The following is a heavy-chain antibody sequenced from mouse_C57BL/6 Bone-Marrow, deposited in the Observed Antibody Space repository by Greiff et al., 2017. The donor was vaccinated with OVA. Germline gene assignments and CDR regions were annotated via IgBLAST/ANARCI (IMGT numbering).Heavy chain of an antibody. Sequence: VQLKESGGGLVQPGGSLKLSCAASGFTFSDYGMAWVRQAPRKGPEWVAFISNLAYSIYYADTVTGRFTISRENAKNTLYLEMSSLRSEDTAMDYCARQDYGNYDYAMDYWGQGTSVTVSS. V-gene: IGHV5-15*01. CDR1: GFTFSDYG. J-gene: IGHJ4*01. D-gene: IGHD2-1*01. CDR2: ISNLAYSI. CDR3: ARQDYGNYDYAMDY.